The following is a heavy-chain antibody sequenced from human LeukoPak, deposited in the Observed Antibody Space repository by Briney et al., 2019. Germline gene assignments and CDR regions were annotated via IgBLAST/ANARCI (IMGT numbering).Heavy chain of an antibody. CDR2: IYPGDSDT. CDR3: ARSMLRGVNFNY. CDR1: GYSFTSYW. Sequence: GESLKISCKASGYSFTSYWIGWVRQMPGIGLEWMGIIYPGDSDTRYSPSLQGQVTISADKSTSTAYLQWSSLKASDSAMYYCARSMLRGVNFNYWGQGTLVTVSS. V-gene: IGHV5-51*01. D-gene: IGHD3-10*01. J-gene: IGHJ4*02.